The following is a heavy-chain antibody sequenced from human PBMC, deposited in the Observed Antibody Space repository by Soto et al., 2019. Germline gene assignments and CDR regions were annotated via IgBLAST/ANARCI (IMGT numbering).Heavy chain of an antibody. J-gene: IGHJ6*02. Sequence: QVQLVQSGAEVKKPGSSVKVSCKASGGTFSSYAISWVRQAPGQGLEWMGGIIPIFGTANYAQKFQGRVRMTPHEATRTAKLAVGSLRSEDTAVYDCGRGGSRLGGGGDSYGMDVWGQGTTVTVSS. V-gene: IGHV1-69*01. D-gene: IGHD3-16*01. CDR3: GRGGSRLGGGGDSYGMDV. CDR1: GGTFSSYA. CDR2: IIPIFGTA.